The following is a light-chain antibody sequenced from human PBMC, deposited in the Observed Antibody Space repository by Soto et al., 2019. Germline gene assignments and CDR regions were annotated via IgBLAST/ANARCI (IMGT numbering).Light chain of an antibody. J-gene: IGLJ1*01. CDR1: SSDVGGYNY. Sequence: QSALTQPASVSGSPGQSITISCTGTSSDVGGYNYVSWYQQHPGKAPKLMIFEVSNRPSGVSNRFSGSKSGNTASLTISGLQSEDEAEYYCNSYTSSNTFVFGTGTKLTVL. V-gene: IGLV2-14*01. CDR3: NSYTSSNTFV. CDR2: EVS.